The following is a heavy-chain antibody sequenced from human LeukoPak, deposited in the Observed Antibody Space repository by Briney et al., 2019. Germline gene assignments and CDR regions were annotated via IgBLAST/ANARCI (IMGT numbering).Heavy chain of an antibody. CDR3: AKDLTQLYLAFDY. CDR2: ISGDGSRT. V-gene: IGHV3-43*02. CDR1: GFTFSSYA. Sequence: PGGSLRLSCAASGFTFSSYAMSWVRHAPGKGLEWASLISGDGSRTYYADSVKGRFTISRDNSRNSLYLQMNSLRTEDTALYYCAKDLTQLYLAFDYWGQGTLVTVSS. D-gene: IGHD5-24*01. J-gene: IGHJ4*02.